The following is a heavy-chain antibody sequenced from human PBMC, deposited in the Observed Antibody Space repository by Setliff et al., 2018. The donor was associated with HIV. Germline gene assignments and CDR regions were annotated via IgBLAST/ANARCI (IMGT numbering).Heavy chain of an antibody. V-gene: IGHV3-11*04. CDR2: ISSSGSTI. J-gene: IGHJ3*01. D-gene: IGHD6-13*01. Sequence: PGGSLRLSCAASGFTFSDYYMSWIRQAPGKGLEWGSYISSSGSTIYYADSVKGRFTISRDNAKNSLYLQMNSLRAEDPAVYYCARVLSIAAAGSHWGQGTMVTVSS. CDR1: GFTFSDYY. CDR3: ARVLSIAAAGSH.